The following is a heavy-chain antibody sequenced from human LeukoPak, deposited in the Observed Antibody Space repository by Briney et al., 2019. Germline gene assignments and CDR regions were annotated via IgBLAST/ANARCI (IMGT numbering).Heavy chain of an antibody. D-gene: IGHD6-13*01. CDR2: INVNGGAM. V-gene: IGHV3-11*01. CDR3: ARGPRILAAGSYYFDY. CDR1: GFSFRDYY. Sequence: GGSLRLSCAASGFSFRDYYFSWIRQAPGKGLEWVSFINVNGGAMYYADFVKGRFTISRDNAKSSLYLEMNSLRVEDTAVYYCARGPRILAAGSYYFDYWGQGSLVTVSS. J-gene: IGHJ4*02.